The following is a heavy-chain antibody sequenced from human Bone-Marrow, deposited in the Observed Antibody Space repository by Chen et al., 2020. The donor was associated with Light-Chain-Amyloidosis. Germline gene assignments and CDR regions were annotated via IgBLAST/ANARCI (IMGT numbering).Heavy chain of an antibody. CDR2: SNGDGTDI. CDR1: GFTFSDYY. D-gene: IGHD1-1*01. J-gene: IGHJ4*02. Sequence: DVQLVESGGGLIQPGESLRLSCAASGFTFSDYYMHWVRQGPGKGLVWVSRSNGDGTDIKYADSVRGRFTISRDSAKNTVYLQMNSLRTEVTAVYYCARSVSGTFDYWGQGALVTVSS. CDR3: ARSVSGTFDY. V-gene: IGHV3-74*01.